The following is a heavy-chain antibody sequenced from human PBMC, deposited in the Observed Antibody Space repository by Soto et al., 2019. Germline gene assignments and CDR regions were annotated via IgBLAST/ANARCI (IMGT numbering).Heavy chain of an antibody. CDR2: IKQDGIEK. Sequence: EVQLVQSGGGLVQPGGSLRLSCEVSGFNFSGHWMSWVRQAPGKGLEWVATIKQDGIEKYYVDSVKGRFTISRDNTKNSLYLQMSSLRADETAVYYCARESARWLLSFFDYWGQGIVVTVSS. CDR1: GFNFSGHW. J-gene: IGHJ4*02. CDR3: ARESARWLLSFFDY. D-gene: IGHD5-12*01. V-gene: IGHV3-7*01.